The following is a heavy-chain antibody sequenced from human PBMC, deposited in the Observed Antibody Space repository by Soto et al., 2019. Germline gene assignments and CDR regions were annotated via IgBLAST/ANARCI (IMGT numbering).Heavy chain of an antibody. CDR3: ARGSEYSYGYHYYGMDV. J-gene: IGHJ6*02. V-gene: IGHV4-59*01. Sequence: SETLSLTCTVSGGSITGYYWSWIRQPPGKGLEFIGYIYHSGATEYTPSLKSRVTISVDKSENQFSLQMRSVSAADTAVYYCARGSEYSYGYHYYGMDVWGQGTTVTVSS. D-gene: IGHD5-18*01. CDR2: IYHSGAT. CDR1: GGSITGYY.